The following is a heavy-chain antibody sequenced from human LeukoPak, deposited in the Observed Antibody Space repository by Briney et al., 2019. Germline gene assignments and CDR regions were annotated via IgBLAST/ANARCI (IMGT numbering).Heavy chain of an antibody. J-gene: IGHJ4*02. CDR1: GYTFTGYY. Sequence: ASVKVSCKASGYTFTGYYMHWVRQAPGQGLEWMGWINPNSGGTNYAQKLQGRVTMTTDTSTSTAYMELRSLRSDDTAVYYCARDTPRDDYVWGSYRFDYWGQGTLVTVSS. CDR2: INPNSGGT. CDR3: ARDTPRDDYVWGSYRFDY. D-gene: IGHD3-16*01. V-gene: IGHV1-2*02.